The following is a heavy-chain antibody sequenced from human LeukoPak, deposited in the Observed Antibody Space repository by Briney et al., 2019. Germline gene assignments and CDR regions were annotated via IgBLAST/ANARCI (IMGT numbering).Heavy chain of an antibody. D-gene: IGHD3-10*01. V-gene: IGHV3-23*01. CDR1: GFTFSIYS. CDR2: ISGSDDNT. CDR3: AKRATAVRGVGNYFDY. Sequence: GGSLRLSCAASGFTFSIYSTNWGRQAPGKGLEWVSAISGSDDNTYYADSVKGRFTIFRDNSKNILYLQLNSLRVDDTAVYYCAKRATAVRGVGNYFDYWGQGTLVTVSS. J-gene: IGHJ4*02.